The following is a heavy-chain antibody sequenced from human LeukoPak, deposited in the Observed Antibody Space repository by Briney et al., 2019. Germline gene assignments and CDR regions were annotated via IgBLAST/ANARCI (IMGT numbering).Heavy chain of an antibody. J-gene: IGHJ4*02. CDR1: GFTFSDYY. Sequence: GGSLRLSCAASGFTFSDYYMSWIRQAPGKGLEWVSYISSSGSTIYYADSVKGRFTISRDNAKNSLYLQMNSLRAEDTAVYYCARVHCSGGSCYAFEGITDYFDYWGQGTLVTVSS. D-gene: IGHD2-15*01. CDR2: ISSSGSTI. V-gene: IGHV3-11*04. CDR3: ARVHCSGGSCYAFEGITDYFDY.